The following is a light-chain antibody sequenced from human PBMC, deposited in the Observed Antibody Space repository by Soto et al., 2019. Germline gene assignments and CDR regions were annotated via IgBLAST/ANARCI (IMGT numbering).Light chain of an antibody. CDR3: QSYDSSLSGYVV. CDR1: SSNIGAGYD. J-gene: IGLJ2*01. CDR2: GNS. Sequence: QSVLTQPPSVSGAPGQRVTISCTGSSSNIGAGYDVHWYQQLPGTAPKLLIYGNSNRPSGVPDRFSGSKSGTSASLAITGXXXEDEADYYCQSYDSSLSGYVVFGGGTKVTVL. V-gene: IGLV1-40*01.